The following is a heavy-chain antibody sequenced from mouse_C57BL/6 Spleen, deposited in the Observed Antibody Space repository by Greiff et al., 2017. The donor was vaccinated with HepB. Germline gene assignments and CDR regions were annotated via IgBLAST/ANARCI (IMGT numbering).Heavy chain of an antibody. D-gene: IGHD1-1*01. J-gene: IGHJ2*01. V-gene: IGHV1-64*01. CDR3: ARDDYYGSSYFDY. CDR2: IHPNSGST. Sequence: QVHVKQPGAELVKPGASVKLSCKASGYTFTSYWMHWVKQRPGQGLEWIGMIHPNSGSTNYNEKFKSKATLTVDKSSSTAYMQLSSLTSEDSAVYYCARDDYYGSSYFDYWGQGTTLTVSS. CDR1: GYTFTSYW.